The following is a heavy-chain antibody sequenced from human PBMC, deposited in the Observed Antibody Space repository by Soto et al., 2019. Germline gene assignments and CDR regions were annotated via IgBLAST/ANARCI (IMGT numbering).Heavy chain of an antibody. CDR1: GGSISSSSSS. V-gene: IGHV4-39*01. J-gene: IGHJ6*03. CDR3: ARTYVTDVVVVPASKDYMDV. D-gene: IGHD2-2*01. CDR2: ISYSGST. Sequence: QLQLQESGPGLVKPSETLSLTCTVSGGSISSSSSSWGWIRQPPGKGLEWLGIISYSGSTYYSPSLKSRVTISEDASKNLCSRTRSSGTAADTALYYCARTYVTDVVVVPASKDYMDVWGKGTTVTVSS.